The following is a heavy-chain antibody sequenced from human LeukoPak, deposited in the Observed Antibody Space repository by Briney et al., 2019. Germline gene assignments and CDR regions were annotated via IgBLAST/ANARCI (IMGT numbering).Heavy chain of an antibody. Sequence: GGSLRLSCAASGFTFSKYEMNWVRQAPGKGLEWVSYISGSGNTIYYADSVKGRFTISRDNAKNSLYLQMNSLRAEDTAIYYCATFVIGPTIDYWGQGILVTVSS. CDR3: ATFVIGPTIDY. J-gene: IGHJ4*02. V-gene: IGHV3-48*03. D-gene: IGHD3-22*01. CDR2: ISGSGNTI. CDR1: GFTFSKYE.